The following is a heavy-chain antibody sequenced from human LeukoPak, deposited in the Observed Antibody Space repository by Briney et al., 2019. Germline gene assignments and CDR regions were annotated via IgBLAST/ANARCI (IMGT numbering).Heavy chain of an antibody. D-gene: IGHD3-3*01. V-gene: IGHV1-2*06. J-gene: IGHJ4*02. Sequence: ASVKVSCKASGYTFTNYYIHWVRQAPGQGLEWMGRINPRDGETSFAQKFQGRVTMTRDTSISTAYMELSGLRSDDTAVYYCGRDWELRFHQGGLDYWGQGTLVTVSS. CDR3: GRDWELRFHQGGLDY. CDR2: INPRDGET. CDR1: GYTFTNYY.